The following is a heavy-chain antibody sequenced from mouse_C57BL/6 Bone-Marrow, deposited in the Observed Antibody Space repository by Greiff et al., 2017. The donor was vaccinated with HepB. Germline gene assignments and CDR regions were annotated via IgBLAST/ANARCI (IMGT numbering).Heavy chain of an antibody. D-gene: IGHD2-3*01. CDR2: IHPNSGST. J-gene: IGHJ4*01. V-gene: IGHV1-64*01. CDR1: GYTFTSYW. CDR3: ARWYYDGYYGAMDY. Sequence: VQLQQPGAELVKPGASVKLSCKASGYTFTSYWMHWVRRRPGQGLEWIGMIHPNSGSTNYNEKFKSKATLTVDKSSSTAYIQLSSLTSEDSAVYYSARWYYDGYYGAMDYWGQGTSVTVSS.